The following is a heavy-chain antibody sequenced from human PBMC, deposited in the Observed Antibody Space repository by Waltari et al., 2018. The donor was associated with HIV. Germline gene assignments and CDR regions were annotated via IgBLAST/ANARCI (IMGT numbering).Heavy chain of an antibody. CDR2: FYLSGST. CDR3: AREVYSGYDRGIDY. D-gene: IGHD5-12*01. J-gene: IGHJ4*02. Sequence: QVQLQESGPGLVKPSETLSLTCAVSGYSLSSGYYWGWIRQPPGTGLEWIGSFYLSGSTYYNPSLKSRVTISVDTSKNQFSLKLSSVIAADTAVYYCAREVYSGYDRGIDYWGQGTLVTVSS. V-gene: IGHV4-38-2*02. CDR1: GYSLSSGYY.